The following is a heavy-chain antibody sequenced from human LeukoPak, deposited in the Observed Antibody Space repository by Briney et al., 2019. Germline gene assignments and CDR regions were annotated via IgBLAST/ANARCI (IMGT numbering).Heavy chain of an antibody. CDR3: ARDLGYCSGGSCPNWFDP. J-gene: IGHJ5*02. CDR2: INPNSGGT. V-gene: IGHV1-2*02. D-gene: IGHD2-15*01. Sequence: ASVKVSCKASGYTFTGYYMHWVGQAPGQGLEWMGWINPNSGGTNYAQKFQGRVTMTKDTSISTAYMELSRLRSDDTAVYYCARDLGYCSGGSCPNWFDPWGQGTLVTVSS. CDR1: GYTFTGYY.